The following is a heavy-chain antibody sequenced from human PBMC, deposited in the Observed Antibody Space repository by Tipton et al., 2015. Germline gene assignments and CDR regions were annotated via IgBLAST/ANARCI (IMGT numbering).Heavy chain of an antibody. V-gene: IGHV3-69-1*01. CDR1: GFTFSDSY. CDR2: IGSSSTI. CDR3: AREQAKACINTKCYHFDY. Sequence: SLRLSCAASGFTFSDSYMNWVRQAPGKGLEWVSIIGSSSTIYYADSVKGRFTISRDNAKNSLYLQMNSLRAEDTAVYYCAREQAKACINTKCYHFDYWGQGTLVTVSS. D-gene: IGHD2-2*01. J-gene: IGHJ4*02.